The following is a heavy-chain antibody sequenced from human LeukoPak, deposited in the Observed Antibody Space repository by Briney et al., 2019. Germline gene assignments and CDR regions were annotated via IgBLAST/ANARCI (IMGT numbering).Heavy chain of an antibody. J-gene: IGHJ3*02. CDR1: GFTFTNYY. D-gene: IGHD4-23*01. CDR3: ARAPDYGGNSGEAFDI. Sequence: ASVKVSCKASGFTFTNYYINWVRQAPGQGLEWMGRIDTNSGGTELAQKFQGRVTMTRDTSISSAYMELSSLRSDDTAVYYCARAPDYGGNSGEAFDIWGQGTMVTVSS. V-gene: IGHV1-2*02. CDR2: IDTNSGGT.